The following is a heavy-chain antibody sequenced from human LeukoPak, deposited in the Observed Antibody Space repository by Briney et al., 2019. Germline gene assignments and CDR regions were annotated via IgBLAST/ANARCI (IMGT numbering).Heavy chain of an antibody. Sequence: ASVKVSCKASGYTLTKYGITWVRQAPGQGLEWMGWISAYNSNTNYAQKFQGRVIMTTDTSASTAYMELRSLKSDDTAVYYCAGSGGGYQLPKRSDYWGQGTLVTVSS. J-gene: IGHJ4*02. CDR2: ISAYNSNT. CDR3: AGSGGGYQLPKRSDY. V-gene: IGHV1-18*01. D-gene: IGHD2-2*01. CDR1: GYTLTKYG.